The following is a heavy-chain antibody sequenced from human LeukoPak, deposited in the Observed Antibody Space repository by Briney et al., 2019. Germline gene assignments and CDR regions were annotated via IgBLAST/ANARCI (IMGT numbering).Heavy chain of an antibody. D-gene: IGHD3-3*01. J-gene: IGHJ6*03. V-gene: IGHV3-66*02. CDR2: IYSVGST. CDR3: ARGIRDFWRDYYYYYMDV. CDR1: GFTVSSNY. Sequence: QPGGSLRLSCAASGFTVSSNYMSWVRQAPGKGLEWVSVIYSVGSTYYADSVKGRFTISRNNSKNTLYLQMNSLRAEDTAVYYCARGIRDFWRDYYYYYMDVWGRGTTVTVSS.